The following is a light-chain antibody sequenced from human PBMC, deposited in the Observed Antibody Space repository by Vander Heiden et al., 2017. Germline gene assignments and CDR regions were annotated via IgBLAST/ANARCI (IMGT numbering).Light chain of an antibody. CDR2: GVN. CDR3: TSFSSSGTYV. CDR1: SSDVGSYNH. Sequence: QSALTQPPSVSGPPGQSVTISCTGTSSDVGSYNHISWYQQPPGTAPKLIIYGVNNRPSGVPDRFSGSKSGNTASLTISGLQAEDEADYYCTSFSSSGTYVFGTGTEVTV. J-gene: IGLJ1*01. V-gene: IGLV2-18*02.